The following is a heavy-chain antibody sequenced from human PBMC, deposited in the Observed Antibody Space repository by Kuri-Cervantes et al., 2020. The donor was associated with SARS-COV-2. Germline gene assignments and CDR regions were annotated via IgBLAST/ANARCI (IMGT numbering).Heavy chain of an antibody. CDR2: ISGSSTI. V-gene: IGHV3-48*02. CDR1: GFTFRSYS. J-gene: IGHJ4*02. CDR3: AREVGGIKAYYFDY. Sequence: GGSLRLSCAASGFTFRSYSMNWVRQAPGKGLEWVSSISGSSTIDYADSVKGRFTISRDNAKNSLYLQMNSLRDEDTAVYYCAREVGGIKAYYFDYWGQGSLVTVSS. D-gene: IGHD2-15*01.